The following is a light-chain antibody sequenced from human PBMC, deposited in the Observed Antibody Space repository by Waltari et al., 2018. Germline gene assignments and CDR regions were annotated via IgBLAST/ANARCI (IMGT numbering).Light chain of an antibody. CDR1: QGISTY. CDR3: QQNYGAPLT. CDR2: AAS. J-gene: IGKJ4*01. V-gene: IGKV1-39*01. Sequence: DIQMTQSSSSLSASVGDRVTITCRASQGISTYLNWYQQKPGKAPKLLIYAASSLQSGIPSRFSGSGSGTDFTLTISSLQPDDSAIYYCQQNYGAPLTFGGGTKVQI.